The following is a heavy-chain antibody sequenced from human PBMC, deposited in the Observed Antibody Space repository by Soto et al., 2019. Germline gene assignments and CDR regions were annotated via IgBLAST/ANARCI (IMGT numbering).Heavy chain of an antibody. CDR2: INPKRGGT. Sequence: ASVKVSCKASGYTFTDNYLHWVRQAPGQGLEWMGRINPKRGGTDSAQKFQGRVTMTRDTAISTAYMELSRLRYDDTAVYYCARAYSGSGSPKFWGQGTQVTVSS. V-gene: IGHV1-2*02. CDR3: ARAYSGSGSPKF. D-gene: IGHD3-10*01. CDR1: GYTFTDNY. J-gene: IGHJ4*02.